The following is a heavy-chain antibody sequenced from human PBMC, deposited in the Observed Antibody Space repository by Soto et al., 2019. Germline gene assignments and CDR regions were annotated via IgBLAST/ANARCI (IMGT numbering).Heavy chain of an antibody. Sequence: SVKVSCKASGGTFSSYAISWVRQAPGQGLEWMGGIIPIFGTANYAQKFQGRVTITGDEXTSTAEMELSSQRSEDTAVYYCARVEVPRVRGVITYYYYGMDVWG. CDR3: ARVEVPRVRGVITYYYYGMDV. D-gene: IGHD3-10*01. CDR1: GGTFSSYA. CDR2: IIPIFGTA. J-gene: IGHJ6*02. V-gene: IGHV1-69*13.